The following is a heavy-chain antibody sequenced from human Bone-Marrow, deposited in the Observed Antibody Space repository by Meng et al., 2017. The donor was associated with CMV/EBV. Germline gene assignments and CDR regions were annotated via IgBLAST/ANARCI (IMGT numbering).Heavy chain of an antibody. CDR2: INPNSGGT. V-gene: IGHV1-2*02. J-gene: IGHJ4*02. Sequence: ASVKVSCKASGYTFTGYYMHWVRQAPGQGLEWMGWINPNSGGTNYAQKFQGRVSMTRDTSISTAYMGLSRLRSDDTAVYYCARSGKWELPHFDYWGQGILVTVSS. CDR1: GYTFTGYY. D-gene: IGHD1-26*01. CDR3: ARSGKWELPHFDY.